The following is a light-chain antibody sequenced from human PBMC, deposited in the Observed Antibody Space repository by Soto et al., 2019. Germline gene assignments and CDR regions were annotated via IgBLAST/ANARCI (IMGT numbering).Light chain of an antibody. CDR1: QSVFSN. V-gene: IGKV3-15*01. CDR3: QQYNSWPQT. CDR2: GAS. Sequence: EIVMTQSPATLSVSPGERATLSCRASQSVFSNLAWYQQEPGQAPRLLISGASTRASGVPARFSGSWSGTEFTLTISSLQSEDFAVYYCQQYNSWPQTFGQGTKVEIK. J-gene: IGKJ1*01.